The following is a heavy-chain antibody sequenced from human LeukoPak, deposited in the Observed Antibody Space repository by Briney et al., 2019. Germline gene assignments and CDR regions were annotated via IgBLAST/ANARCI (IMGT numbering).Heavy chain of an antibody. Sequence: PGGSLRLSCAASGFTFSSCSKHCVRQAPGKGLEGVSSISSSSSYIYYAVSVRGRFTISRENAKHSLSLHKNTVRAEDTAVLYCARKIQPKHSGWYYYYYYMDVWGKGTTVTVSS. CDR3: ARKIQPKHSGWYYYYYYMDV. D-gene: IGHD6-19*01. J-gene: IGHJ6*03. CDR2: ISSSSSYI. V-gene: IGHV3-21*01. CDR1: GFTFSSCS.